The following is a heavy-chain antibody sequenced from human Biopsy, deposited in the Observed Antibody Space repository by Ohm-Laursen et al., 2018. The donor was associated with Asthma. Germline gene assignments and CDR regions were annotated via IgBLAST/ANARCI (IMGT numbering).Heavy chain of an antibody. Sequence: GSLRLSCTASGLTFTNAWMNWVRQAPGKGLEWVSVIYSGGTSHTADSVRGRFTISRDYSKNTLYLQMHSLRAEDTAVYYCARGDSSNWSHYYFDYWGQGTLVTVSS. D-gene: IGHD3-22*01. CDR1: GLTFTNAW. CDR3: ARGDSSNWSHYYFDY. V-gene: IGHV3-53*01. CDR2: IYSGGTS. J-gene: IGHJ4*02.